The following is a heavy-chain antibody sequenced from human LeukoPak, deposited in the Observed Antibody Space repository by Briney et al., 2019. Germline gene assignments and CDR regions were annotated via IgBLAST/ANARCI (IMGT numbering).Heavy chain of an antibody. CDR3: ARDHQEYCSGGSCTYFDY. CDR1: GFTFSSYS. J-gene: IGHJ4*02. Sequence: NAGGSLRLSCAASGFTFSSYSMNWVRQAPGKGLEWVSSISSSSSYIYYTDSVKGRFTISRDNAKNSLYLQMNSLRAEDTAVYYCARDHQEYCSGGSCTYFDYWGQGTLVTVSS. V-gene: IGHV3-21*01. D-gene: IGHD2-15*01. CDR2: ISSSSSYI.